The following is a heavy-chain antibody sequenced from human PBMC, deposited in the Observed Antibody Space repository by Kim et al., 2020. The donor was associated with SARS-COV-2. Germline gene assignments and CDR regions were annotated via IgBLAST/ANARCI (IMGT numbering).Heavy chain of an antibody. CDR1: GYTFTSYA. J-gene: IGHJ6*02. D-gene: IGHD1-26*01. V-gene: IGHV1-3*01. CDR2: INAGNGNT. Sequence: ASVKVSCKASGYTFTSYAMHWVRQAPGQRLEWMGWINAGNGNTKYSQKFQGRVTITRDTSASTAYMELSSLRSEDTAVYYCARGELVGATNSYYYYYGMDVWGQGTTVTVSS. CDR3: ARGELVGATNSYYYYYGMDV.